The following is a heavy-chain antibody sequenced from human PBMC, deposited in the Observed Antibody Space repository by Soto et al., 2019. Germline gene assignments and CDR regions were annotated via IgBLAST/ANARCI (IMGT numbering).Heavy chain of an antibody. CDR1: GYTFTSYG. J-gene: IGHJ3*01. D-gene: IGHD6-13*01. V-gene: IGHV1-18*01. Sequence: QVQLVQSGAEVKKPGASVKVSCKASGYTFTSYGISWVRQAPGLGPEWMGRISTYNGNTKYVQKRQGRVTMTTDTSSNTAYLELRSLRYDDTAVYYCARDPGYSTTWHHAFDVWGLGTMVTVSS. CDR3: ARDPGYSTTWHHAFDV. CDR2: ISTYNGNT.